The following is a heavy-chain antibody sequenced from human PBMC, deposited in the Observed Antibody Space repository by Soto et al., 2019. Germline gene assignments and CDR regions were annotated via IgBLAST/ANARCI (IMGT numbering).Heavy chain of an antibody. V-gene: IGHV3-21*01. CDR1: GFTISSYS. J-gene: IGHJ6*02. D-gene: IGHD3-3*01. CDR3: ARDRDFWSAHPRVHHGMDV. Sequence: GGSLRLSCAASGFTISSYSMEWVRQAPGKGLEWVSSISGSGTFIYYGDSVKGRFTISRDNAENSLFLQMDSLRVEDTAVYYCARDRDFWSAHPRVHHGMDVWGQGTPVTVYS. CDR2: ISGSGTFI.